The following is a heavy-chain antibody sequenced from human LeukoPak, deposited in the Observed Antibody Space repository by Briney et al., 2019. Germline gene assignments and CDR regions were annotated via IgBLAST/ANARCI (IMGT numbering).Heavy chain of an antibody. V-gene: IGHV3-33*06. CDR3: TKDGGSRWFGPIDY. CDR1: GFTFGSYA. J-gene: IGHJ4*02. CDR2: IWDDGSET. Sequence: GGSLRLSCEASGFTFGSYAMHWVRQAPDKGLEWVAVIWDDGSETFHADSVQGRFTISRDNSKDTLYLQMNSLRAEDTAVYYCTKDGGSRWFGPIDYWGQGTLVAVSS. D-gene: IGHD6-13*01.